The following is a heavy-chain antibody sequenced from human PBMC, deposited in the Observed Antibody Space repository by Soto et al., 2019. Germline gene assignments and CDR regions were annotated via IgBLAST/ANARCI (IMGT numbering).Heavy chain of an antibody. V-gene: IGHV1-8*01. J-gene: IGHJ6*02. CDR1: GYTFTSYD. CDR2: MNPNSGNT. Sequence: ASVKVSCKASGYTFTSYDINWVRQATGQGLEWMGWMNPNSGNTGYAQKFQGRVTMTRNTSISTAYMELSSLRSEDTAVYYCARVDYGDYVGGYCGMDVWGQGTTVTV. CDR3: ARVDYGDYVGGYCGMDV. D-gene: IGHD4-17*01.